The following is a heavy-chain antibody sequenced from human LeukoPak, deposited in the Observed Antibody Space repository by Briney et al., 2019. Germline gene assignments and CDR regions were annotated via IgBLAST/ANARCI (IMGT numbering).Heavy chain of an antibody. CDR3: TYGRDGYNYVGSIDY. J-gene: IGHJ4*02. Sequence: PGGSLRLSCAASGFTFSGSAMHWVRQASGKGLEWVGRIRSKANSYATAYAASVKGRFTISRDDSKNTAYLQMNSLKTEDTAVYYCTYGRDGYNYVGSIDYWGQGTLVTVSS. CDR2: IRSKANSYAT. CDR1: GFTFSGSA. D-gene: IGHD5-24*01. V-gene: IGHV3-73*01.